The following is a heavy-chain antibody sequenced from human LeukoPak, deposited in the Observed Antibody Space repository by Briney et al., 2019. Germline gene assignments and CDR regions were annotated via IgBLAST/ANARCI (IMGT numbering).Heavy chain of an antibody. D-gene: IGHD3-9*01. CDR1: GFTFSSYA. CDR3: AKDQSLRYFDWLPFDY. Sequence: PGGSLRLSCAASGFTFSSYAMSWVRQAPGKGLEWVSAISGSGGSTYYADSVKGRFTISRDNSKNTLYPQMNSLRAEDTAVYYCAKDQSLRYFDWLPFDYWGQGTLVTVSS. J-gene: IGHJ4*02. CDR2: ISGSGGST. V-gene: IGHV3-23*01.